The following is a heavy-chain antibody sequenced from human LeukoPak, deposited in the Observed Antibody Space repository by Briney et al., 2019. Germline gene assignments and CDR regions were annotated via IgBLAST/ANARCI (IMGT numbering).Heavy chain of an antibody. V-gene: IGHV4-59*01. CDR2: IFYSGST. CDR3: ARGQNSNYVVFDP. J-gene: IGHJ5*02. Sequence: SETLSLTCTVSGGSISTYYWSWIRQSPGKGLEWIGYIFYSGSTNYNPSLTSRVTISVDTSKNQFSLKLSSVTAADTAVYYCARGQNSNYVVFDPWGQGTLVTVSS. CDR1: GGSISTYY. D-gene: IGHD4-11*01.